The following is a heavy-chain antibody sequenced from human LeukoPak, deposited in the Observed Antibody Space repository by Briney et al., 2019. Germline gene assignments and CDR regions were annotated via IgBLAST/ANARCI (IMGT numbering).Heavy chain of an antibody. CDR1: GFTFSSYS. Sequence: PGGSLRLSCAASGFTFSSYSMNWVRQAPGKGLEWVSYISSSSSTIYYADSVKGRFTISRDNAKNSLYLQMNSLRAEDTAVYYCARDPSYDFWSGRGHYMDVWGKGTTVTVSS. CDR2: ISSSSSTI. J-gene: IGHJ6*03. CDR3: ARDPSYDFWSGRGHYMDV. D-gene: IGHD3-3*01. V-gene: IGHV3-48*01.